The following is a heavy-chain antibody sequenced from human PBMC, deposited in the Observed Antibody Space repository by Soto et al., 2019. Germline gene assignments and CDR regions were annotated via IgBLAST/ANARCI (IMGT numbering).Heavy chain of an antibody. Sequence: PSEPKSFPWTVAGGSRTDHYGRWISQPPGKGLDWIGYVYYSGNTNYNPSLKSRVTISVDTSKNQFSLNLGSVTAADTAVYYCARGNDWKSSTFDIWGQATMVTVS. J-gene: IGHJ3*02. CDR1: GGSRTDHY. V-gene: IGHV4-59*11. D-gene: IGHD2-21*01. CDR3: ARGNDWKSSTFDI. CDR2: VYYSGNT.